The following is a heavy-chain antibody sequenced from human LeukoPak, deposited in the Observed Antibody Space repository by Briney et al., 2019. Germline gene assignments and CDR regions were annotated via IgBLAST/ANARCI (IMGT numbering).Heavy chain of an antibody. CDR1: GGSYSGYY. V-gene: IGHV4-34*01. CDR2: LNHSGSN. Sequence: SETLSLTCAVYGGSYSGYYWRWIRPPPGKWLEWIGKLNHSGSNNYNPSLKSRVTITVDTSKHQFSLKLSSVTAADTAVYYCARRITVTCYYYYYMVVWGKGTTVTVSS. J-gene: IGHJ6*03. CDR3: ARRITVTCYYYYYMVV. D-gene: IGHD4-17*01.